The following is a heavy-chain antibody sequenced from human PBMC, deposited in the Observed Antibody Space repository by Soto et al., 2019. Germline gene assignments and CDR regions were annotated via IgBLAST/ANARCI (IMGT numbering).Heavy chain of an antibody. CDR3: ARLQYTVFTAIDV. CDR2: VSNSGKT. CDR1: GGSINNYN. D-gene: IGHD4-17*01. Sequence: SQTLPLPCTVSGGSINNYNWNSIRRPQGKGLEWIGYVSNSGKTNYNHSLKGRVNMLVDKSKYQFSLNLTTVTAADTAVYYGARLQYTVFTAIDVWGQGTMVTVSS. V-gene: IGHV4-59*03. J-gene: IGHJ3*01.